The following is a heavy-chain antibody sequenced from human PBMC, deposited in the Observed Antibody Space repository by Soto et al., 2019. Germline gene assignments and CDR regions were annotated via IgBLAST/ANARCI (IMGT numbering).Heavy chain of an antibody. CDR3: AVRRIGSYFDS. CDR1: GFTFSSYA. D-gene: IGHD3-10*01. J-gene: IGHJ4*02. Sequence: EVHLLESGGGLVRPGGSLRLSCAASGFTFSSYAMTWVRQAPGKGLEWVSGVSGTGGSAYYADSVKGRFTISRDKSTNTLYLQMNSLRAEDTAVYYCAVRRIGSYFDSWGQGTLVTVSS. CDR2: VSGTGGSA. V-gene: IGHV3-23*01.